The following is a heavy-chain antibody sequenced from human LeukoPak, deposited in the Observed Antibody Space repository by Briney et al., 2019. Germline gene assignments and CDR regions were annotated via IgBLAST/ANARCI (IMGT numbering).Heavy chain of an antibody. CDR3: ARAMRSGYDY. J-gene: IGHJ4*02. Sequence: GGSLRLSCAASGFTFSSYRMNWVRQAPGKRLEWVSYISSRSDSIYYADSVKGRFTISRDNAENSLYLQMSSLRDEDTAVYYCARAMRSGYDYWGQGTLVTVSS. CDR1: GFTFSSYR. CDR2: ISSRSDSI. V-gene: IGHV3-48*02. D-gene: IGHD5-12*01.